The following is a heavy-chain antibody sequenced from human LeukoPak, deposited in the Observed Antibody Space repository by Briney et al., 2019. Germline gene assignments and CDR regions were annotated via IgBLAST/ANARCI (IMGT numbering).Heavy chain of an antibody. CDR1: GSSINTPYY. J-gene: IGHJ5*02. CDR3: ASYSSSLTYNWFDP. CDR2: IFHGVTT. D-gene: IGHD6-13*01. Sequence: SETLSLTCTVYGSSINTPYYWAWIRQPPGEGLEWIGNIFHGVTTFYNPSLMNRVAISVDTSKNQFSLKLSSVTAADTAVYYCASYSSSLTYNWFDPWGQGTLVTVSS. V-gene: IGHV4-38-2*02.